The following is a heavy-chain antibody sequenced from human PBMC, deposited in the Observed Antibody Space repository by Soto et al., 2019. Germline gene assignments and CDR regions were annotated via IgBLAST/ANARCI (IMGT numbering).Heavy chain of an antibody. D-gene: IGHD1-1*01. CDR3: ARRAEANGWNGFGADKYYFDF. J-gene: IGHJ4*02. CDR2: MNPNTGNS. Sequence: ASVKVSCKASGYTFTSYDIYWVRQATGQGLEWMGWMNPNTGNSGYAQKFQGRVTMTSDSSINTVHMELSSLRFEDTAVYYCARRAEANGWNGFGADKYYFDFWGQGTLVTVSS. CDR1: GYTFTSYD. V-gene: IGHV1-8*01.